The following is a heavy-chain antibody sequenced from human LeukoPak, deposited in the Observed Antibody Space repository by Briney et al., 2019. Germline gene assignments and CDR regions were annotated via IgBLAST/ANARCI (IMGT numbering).Heavy chain of an antibody. CDR2: IRNDGSSK. Sequence: PGGSLRLSCAASGFTFSFYGMHWVRQAPGKGLEWVSFIRNDGSSKYYADSVKGRFTISRDNSKNTLYLQMNSLRAEDTAVYYCAKNIAAAGTKGAFDIWGQGTMVTVSS. V-gene: IGHV3-30*02. J-gene: IGHJ3*02. CDR3: AKNIAAAGTKGAFDI. D-gene: IGHD6-13*01. CDR1: GFTFSFYG.